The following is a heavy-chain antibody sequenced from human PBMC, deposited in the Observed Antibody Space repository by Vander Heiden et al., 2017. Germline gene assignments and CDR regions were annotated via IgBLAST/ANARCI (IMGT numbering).Heavy chain of an antibody. CDR2: ISGSGRST. Sequence: EVQLLESGGGLVQPGGSLRPSCAASGFTFSTYDMSWVRQAPGKGLEWVSGISGSGRSTYYADSVKGRFTISRDNSKNTLYLQMTSLRAEETAVYYCAKESNGYYIFDHWGQGTLVTVSS. J-gene: IGHJ4*02. CDR1: GFTFSTYD. D-gene: IGHD3-22*01. V-gene: IGHV3-23*01. CDR3: AKESNGYYIFDH.